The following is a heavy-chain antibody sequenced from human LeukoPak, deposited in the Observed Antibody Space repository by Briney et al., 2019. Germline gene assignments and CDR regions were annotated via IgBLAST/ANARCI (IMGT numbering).Heavy chain of an antibody. J-gene: IGHJ4*02. D-gene: IGHD3-10*01. CDR3: ARGAASAGYDY. V-gene: IGHV3-64*01. CDR1: GFIFSDYD. Sequence: GGSLRLSCAASGFIFSDYDVHWVRQAPGKGLEFVSAITSNGGRTFYANSVKGRSTISRDNSKNALYLQMDGLRADDMAVYYCARGAASAGYDYWGQGALVTVSS. CDR2: ITSNGGRT.